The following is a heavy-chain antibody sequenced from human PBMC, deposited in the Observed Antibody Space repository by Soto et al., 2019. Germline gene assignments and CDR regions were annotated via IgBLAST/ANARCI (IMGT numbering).Heavy chain of an antibody. Sequence: QDHLVESGGGVVQPGTSLRLSCAASGFTFNTYGMHWVRQAPGKGLEWVAVISYDGSDKFYADSVKGRFTISRDNSKNTLYLQMSSLRAEDTAIYYCAKSPNFYCSSPNCYKYYFDYWGQGPLVTVSS. D-gene: IGHD2-2*02. V-gene: IGHV3-30*18. CDR1: GFTFNTYG. CDR2: ISYDGSDK. J-gene: IGHJ4*02. CDR3: AKSPNFYCSSPNCYKYYFDY.